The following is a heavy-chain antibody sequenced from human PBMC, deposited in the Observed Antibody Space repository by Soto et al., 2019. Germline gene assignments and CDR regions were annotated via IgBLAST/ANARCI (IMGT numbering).Heavy chain of an antibody. CDR2: ISYSGGT. Sequence: SETLSLTCSVSGDSISGSSFYWVWIRQPPWKGLEWIGSISYSGGTYNNPSLQSRVTISVDTSKNQFSLKLTSVTAADTAGYYCARRRASDYGGNNHPYYFDYWGQGTLVTVSS. CDR1: GDSISGSSFY. J-gene: IGHJ4*02. D-gene: IGHD4-17*01. V-gene: IGHV4-39*01. CDR3: ARRRASDYGGNNHPYYFDY.